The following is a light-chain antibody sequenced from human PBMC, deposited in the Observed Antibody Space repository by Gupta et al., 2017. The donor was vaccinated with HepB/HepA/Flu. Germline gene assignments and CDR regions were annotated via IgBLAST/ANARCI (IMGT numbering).Light chain of an antibody. CDR3: QVWYTNTAHVI. Sequence: SYVVAPSPSVSVDHGTTATNSCGGDKIGSKSVHWYLQKAGQAPVLVVSGDSGRPSGIPDRFSGSNSGNTATLTISRVEAWDEAAYYCQVWYTNTAHVIFGGGTKLTVL. CDR1: KIGSKS. J-gene: IGLJ2*01. V-gene: IGLV3-21*03. CDR2: GDS.